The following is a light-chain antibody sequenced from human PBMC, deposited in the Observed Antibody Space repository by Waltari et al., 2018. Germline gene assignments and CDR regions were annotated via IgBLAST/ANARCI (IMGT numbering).Light chain of an antibody. CDR2: GIS. J-gene: IGKJ4*01. Sequence: DIQMTQSPSSLSASVGDRVTITCRASQTIPRYLNRYQQKPGKAPKLLIYGISSLQSGVPSRFSGSGSGTDFTLTISSLQPEDFATYYCQQTNSLPLTFGGGTKVDIK. CDR1: QTIPRY. V-gene: IGKV1-39*01. CDR3: QQTNSLPLT.